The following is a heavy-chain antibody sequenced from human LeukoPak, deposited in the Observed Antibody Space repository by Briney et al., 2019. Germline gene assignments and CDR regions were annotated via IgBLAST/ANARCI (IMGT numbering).Heavy chain of an antibody. CDR1: GGSISSTNYY. V-gene: IGHV4-39*07. CDR2: IYYSGST. CDR3: ARDNAYYGSGRNNWFDP. Sequence: SETLSLTCTVSGGSISSTNYYWGWIRQPPGKGLEWIGSIYYSGSTYYNPSLKSRVTISVDTSKNQFSLKLSSVTAADTAVYYCARDNAYYGSGRNNWFDPWGQGTLVSVSS. J-gene: IGHJ5*02. D-gene: IGHD3-10*01.